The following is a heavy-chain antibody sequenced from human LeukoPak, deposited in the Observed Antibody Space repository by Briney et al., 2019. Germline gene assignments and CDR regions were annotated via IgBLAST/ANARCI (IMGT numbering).Heavy chain of an antibody. V-gene: IGHV4-38-2*02. Sequence: TSETLSLTCTVSGYSISSGYYWGWIRQPPGKGLEWIGSIYHSGSTYYNPSLKSRVTISVDTSKNQFSLKVRSVTAADTAVYYCARTTEDCSSTSCYQYWFDPWGQGTLVTVSS. D-gene: IGHD2-2*01. CDR1: GYSISSGYY. CDR2: IYHSGST. J-gene: IGHJ5*02. CDR3: ARTTEDCSSTSCYQYWFDP.